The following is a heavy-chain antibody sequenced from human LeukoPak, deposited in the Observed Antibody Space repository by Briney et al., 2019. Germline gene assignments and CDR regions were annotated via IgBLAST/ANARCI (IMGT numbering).Heavy chain of an antibody. J-gene: IGHJ4*02. V-gene: IGHV3-23*01. Sequence: GGSLRLSCAASGFTFSSYSMSWVRQAPGKGLEWVSAITSSGSNTYFADSVKGRFTISRDNSKNTLYLQMNSPRAEDTAVYYCARERGVLYWGQGTLVTVSS. D-gene: IGHD3-10*01. CDR1: GFTFSSYS. CDR3: ARERGVLY. CDR2: ITSSGSNT.